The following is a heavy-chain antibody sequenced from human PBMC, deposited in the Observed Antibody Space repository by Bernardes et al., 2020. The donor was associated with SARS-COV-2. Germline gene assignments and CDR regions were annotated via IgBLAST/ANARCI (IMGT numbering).Heavy chain of an antibody. V-gene: IGHV3-74*01. D-gene: IGHD1-26*01. J-gene: IGHJ4*02. Sequence: GGSLRLSCADSGLAFSSFWMHWVRQAPGKGLVFVSRISGDGSSTTYADSVKGRFTISRDNAKNTLYLQMDSLRAEDTAVYYCARGLGELENWGQGTLVTVSS. CDR3: ARGLGELEN. CDR2: ISGDGSST. CDR1: GLAFSSFW.